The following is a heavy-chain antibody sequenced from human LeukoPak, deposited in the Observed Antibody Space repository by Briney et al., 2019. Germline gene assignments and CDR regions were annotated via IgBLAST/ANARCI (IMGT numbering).Heavy chain of an antibody. J-gene: IGHJ4*02. V-gene: IGHV3-30*18. CDR1: GFTFSSYG. Sequence: GGSLRLSCAASGFTFSSYGMHWVRQAPGKGLEWVAVISYDGSNKYYADSVKGRFTISRDNPKNTLYLQMNSLRAEDTAVYYCAKVQKSAGWFGNLFLDYWGQGSLVTVS. D-gene: IGHD3-10*01. CDR2: ISYDGSNK. CDR3: AKVQKSAGWFGNLFLDY.